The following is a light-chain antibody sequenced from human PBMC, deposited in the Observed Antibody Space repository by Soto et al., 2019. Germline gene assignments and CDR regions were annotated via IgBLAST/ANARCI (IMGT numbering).Light chain of an antibody. CDR2: KAS. CDR3: QQYGSSLIT. V-gene: IGKV1-5*03. Sequence: IQMTQSPSTLSGSVGDRVTITCRASQTISSWLAWYQQKPGKAPKLLIYKASTLKSGVPSRFSGSGSGTDFTLTISRLEPEDFAVYYCQQYGSSLITFGQGTRLEIK. J-gene: IGKJ5*01. CDR1: QTISSW.